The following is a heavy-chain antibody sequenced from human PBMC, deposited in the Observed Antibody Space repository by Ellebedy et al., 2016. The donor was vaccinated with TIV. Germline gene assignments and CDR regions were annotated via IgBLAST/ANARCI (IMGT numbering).Heavy chain of an antibody. CDR3: ARDDYGDYGNYYFDY. J-gene: IGHJ4*02. CDR2: INPSGGST. V-gene: IGHV1-46*04. D-gene: IGHD4-17*01. CDR1: GYTFTSYY. Sequence: ASVKVSCKASGYTFTSYYMHWVRQAPGQGLAWMGIINPSGGSTSYAQKLQGRVTMTRDTSTSTVYMELSSLRSEDTAVYYCARDDYGDYGNYYFDYWGQGTLVTVSS.